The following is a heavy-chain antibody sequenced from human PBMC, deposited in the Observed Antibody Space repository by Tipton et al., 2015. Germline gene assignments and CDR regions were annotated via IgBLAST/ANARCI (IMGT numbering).Heavy chain of an antibody. V-gene: IGHV4-34*10. CDR3: ARDFVVSRYDFWGDYYARYFGS. J-gene: IGHJ4*02. D-gene: IGHD3-3*01. Sequence: TLSLTCAVYGGSLSGYFWNWIRQSPGKGLEWIGEINQSGSTKYNPSLKSRVTMSLDTSKNQFSLKLSSVTAADTAVYYCARDFVVSRYDFWGDYYARYFGSWGQGTLVTVSS. CDR1: GGSLSGYF. CDR2: INQSGST.